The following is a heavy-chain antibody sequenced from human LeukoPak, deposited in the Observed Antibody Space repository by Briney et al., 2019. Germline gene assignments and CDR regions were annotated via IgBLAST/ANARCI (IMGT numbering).Heavy chain of an antibody. Sequence: PGGSLRLSCAGSGFTFSSYYMIWVRQAPGKGLEWVSYISRSSSTIYYADSVKGRFTISRDNAKNSLYLQMNSLRDEDTAVYYCAKDPYGGVNNNGDAFDIWGQGTMVTVSS. CDR3: AKDPYGGVNNNGDAFDI. V-gene: IGHV3-48*02. J-gene: IGHJ3*02. CDR2: ISRSSSTI. D-gene: IGHD1/OR15-1a*01. CDR1: GFTFSSYY.